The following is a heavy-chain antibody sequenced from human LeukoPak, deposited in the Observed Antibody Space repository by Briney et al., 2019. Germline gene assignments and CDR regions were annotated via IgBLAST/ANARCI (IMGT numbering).Heavy chain of an antibody. CDR3: ARVPRVDSYVHWYFVP. J-gene: IGHJ2*01. V-gene: IGHV4-34*10. D-gene: IGHD3-10*02. CDR1: SGPFSGFY. Sequence: SETLSLNCAGYSGPFSGFYWSWLRPPPGQGLEWIGELNHRGSTNYNPSLKSRVTMSVDTPKTAFYLPLSAVTAADTAVYYRARVPRVDSYVHWYFVPCGGGTLLTVSS. CDR2: LNHRGST.